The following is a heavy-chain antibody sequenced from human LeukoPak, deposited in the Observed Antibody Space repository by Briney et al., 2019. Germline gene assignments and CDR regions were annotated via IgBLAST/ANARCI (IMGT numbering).Heavy chain of an antibody. CDR1: GFRFSHCS. D-gene: IGHD2-21*02. CDR2: ISTSSRYT. CDR3: ASHPQKGDHDYNYYYGTDG. V-gene: IGHV3-11*03. Sequence: WGSLSLSCAHSGFRFSHCSMRWIPQAPGKGLYRVSYISTSSRYTNYAEPVKGRFTISRDNAQKTLYLQMNSLRPEDTAVYYCASHPQKGDHDYNYYYGTDGWGQGTTVTVSS. J-gene: IGHJ6*01.